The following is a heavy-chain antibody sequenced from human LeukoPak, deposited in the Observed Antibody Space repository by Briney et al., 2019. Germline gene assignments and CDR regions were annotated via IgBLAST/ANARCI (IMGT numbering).Heavy chain of an antibody. D-gene: IGHD2-2*01. J-gene: IGHJ4*02. CDR1: GYTFTSYG. V-gene: IGHV1-18*01. CDR2: ISAYNGNT. CDR3: AIDQYPFLTTSCYHY. Sequence: GASVKVSCKASGYTFTSYGISWVRQAPGQGLEWMGWISAYNGNTNYAQKLQGRVTMTTDTSTSTAYMELRSLRSDDTAVYYCAIDQYPFLTTSCYHYWGQGTLVTVSS.